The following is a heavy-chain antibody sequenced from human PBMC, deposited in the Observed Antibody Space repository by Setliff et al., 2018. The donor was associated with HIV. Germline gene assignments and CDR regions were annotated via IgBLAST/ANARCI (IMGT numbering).Heavy chain of an antibody. CDR1: GGSINSTSYY. Sequence: SETLSLTCTVSGGSINSTSYYWGWIRQPPGNGLEWIGSIYHTGSTYYKPNLKSRVTISVDTSKNQFSLRLSSVAAGDTAVNYCARSLVPVASGYYYFEYWGQGTLVTVSS. D-gene: IGHD3-3*01. CDR3: ARSLVPVASGYYYFEY. J-gene: IGHJ4*01. CDR2: IYHTGST. V-gene: IGHV4-39*01.